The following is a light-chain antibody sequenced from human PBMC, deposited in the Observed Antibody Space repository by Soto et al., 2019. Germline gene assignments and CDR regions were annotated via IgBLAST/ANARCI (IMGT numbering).Light chain of an antibody. V-gene: IGLV2-14*01. J-gene: IGLJ2*01. CDR2: DVS. Sequence: QSALTQPASVSGSPGQSITISCTGTSSDVGGYNYVSWYQQHPGKAPKLMIYDVSNRPSGVSNRFSGSKSGNTASLTISGLQAEAEADYYCSSYTRSSTRVFGGGTKVTVL. CDR3: SSYTRSSTRV. CDR1: SSDVGGYNY.